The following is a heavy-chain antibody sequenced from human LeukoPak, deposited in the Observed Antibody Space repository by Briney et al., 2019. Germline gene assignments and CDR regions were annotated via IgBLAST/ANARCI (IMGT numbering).Heavy chain of an antibody. D-gene: IGHD3-22*01. Sequence: GGSLRLSCAASGYNFSSYSINWVRQAPGKGLEWVSSISVRSNYIYYADSVRGRFRISRDDARDSLYLQMNSLRAEDTAVYYCVRLRRNSDTSGFYYYYDFWGQGTLVTVSS. CDR3: VRLRRNSDTSGFYYYYDF. CDR2: ISVRSNYI. V-gene: IGHV3-21*01. CDR1: GYNFSSYS. J-gene: IGHJ4*02.